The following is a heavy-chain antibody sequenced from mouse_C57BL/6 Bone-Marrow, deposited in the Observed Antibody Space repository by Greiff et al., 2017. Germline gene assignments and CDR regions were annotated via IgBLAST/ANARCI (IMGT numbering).Heavy chain of an antibody. Sequence: VQLQQSGAELVKPGASVKLSCTASGFNIKDYYMPWVKQRTDQGLAWIGRSDPEDGETKYAPKFQGKATITADTSSNTAYLQLSSLTSEDTAVYYCARGYGSSPFAYWGQGTLVTVSA. D-gene: IGHD1-1*01. CDR3: ARGYGSSPFAY. V-gene: IGHV14-2*01. J-gene: IGHJ3*01. CDR2: SDPEDGET. CDR1: GFNIKDYY.